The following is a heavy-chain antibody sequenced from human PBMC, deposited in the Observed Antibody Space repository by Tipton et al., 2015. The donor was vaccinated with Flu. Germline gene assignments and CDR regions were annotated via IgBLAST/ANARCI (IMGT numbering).Heavy chain of an antibody. CDR3: AKVIPEKVAGLDY. Sequence: SLRLSCAASDFTVSRTYMGWVRRAPGKGLEWVSLSYSGGATYYGDSVGDRFSISTDDSKNTLYLQMNNLRAEDTAVYYCAKVIPEKVAGLDYWGQGTLVTVSS. CDR1: DFTVSRTY. CDR2: SYSGGAT. J-gene: IGHJ4*02. D-gene: IGHD6-19*01. V-gene: IGHV3-53*01.